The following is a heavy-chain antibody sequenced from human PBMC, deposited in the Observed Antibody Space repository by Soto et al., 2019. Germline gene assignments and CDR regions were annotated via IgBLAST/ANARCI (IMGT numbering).Heavy chain of an antibody. Sequence: ASVKVSCKASGYTFTSYGISWVRQAPGQGLEWMGWISAYNGNTNYAQKLQGRVTMTTDTSTSTAYMELRSLRSDDTAVYYCARIHCSSTSCHIAARVYYYYYGMDVWGQGTTVTVYS. CDR3: ARIHCSSTSCHIAARVYYYYYGMDV. D-gene: IGHD2-2*01. J-gene: IGHJ6*02. CDR2: ISAYNGNT. V-gene: IGHV1-18*04. CDR1: GYTFTSYG.